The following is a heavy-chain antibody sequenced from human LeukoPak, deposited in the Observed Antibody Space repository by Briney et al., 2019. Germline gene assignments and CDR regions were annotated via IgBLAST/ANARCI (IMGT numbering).Heavy chain of an antibody. CDR3: ATGYSSATGGYYFDY. V-gene: IGHV1-24*01. CDR2: FDPEDGET. Sequence: ASVKVSCKVSGYTLTELSMHWVRQAPGKGLEWMGGFDPEDGETIYAQKFQGRVTMTGDTSTDTAYMELSSLRSEDTAVYYCATGYSSATGGYYFDYWGQGTLVTVSS. J-gene: IGHJ4*02. CDR1: GYTLTELS. D-gene: IGHD6-19*01.